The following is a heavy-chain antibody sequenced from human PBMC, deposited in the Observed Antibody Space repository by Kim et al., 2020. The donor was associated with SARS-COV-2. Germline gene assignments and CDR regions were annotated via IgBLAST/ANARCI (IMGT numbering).Heavy chain of an antibody. J-gene: IGHJ4*02. CDR3: ARDVKGEYYGSGSYGFDY. D-gene: IGHD3-10*01. CDR2: IYSGGST. Sequence: GGSLRLSCAASGFTVSNNYMSWVRQAPGKVLEWVSIIYSGGSTYYADSVKGRFTISRDTSKNTLYLQMNSLRAEDTAVYYCARDVKGEYYGSGSYGFDYWGQGTLITVSS. V-gene: IGHV3-53*01. CDR1: GFTVSNNY.